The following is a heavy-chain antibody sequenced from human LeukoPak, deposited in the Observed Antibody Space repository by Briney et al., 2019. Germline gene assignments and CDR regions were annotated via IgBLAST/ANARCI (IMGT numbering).Heavy chain of an antibody. J-gene: IGHJ3*02. CDR3: ARDRVEMASDAFDI. CDR1: GGSISSYY. V-gene: IGHV4-4*08. Sequence: SETLSLTCTVSGGSISSYYWNWIRQPPGKGLEWIGRIYTSGSTNYNPSLKSRVTISVDTSKNQFSLKLSSVTAADTAVYYCARDRVEMASDAFDIWGQGTMVTVSS. CDR2: IYTSGST. D-gene: IGHD5-24*01.